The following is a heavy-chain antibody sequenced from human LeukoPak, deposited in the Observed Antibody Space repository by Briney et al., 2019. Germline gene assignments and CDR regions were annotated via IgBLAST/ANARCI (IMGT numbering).Heavy chain of an antibody. CDR3: ARDHDWAFDL. CDR1: GFTFSDYY. V-gene: IGHV3-11*04. J-gene: IGHJ4*02. CDR2: ISSSGSTI. Sequence: PGGSLRLSCAASGFTFSDYYMSWIRQAPGKGLEWVSYISSSGSTIYYADSVKGRFNISRANPKKSLYLQMNALRYEDTAIYYCARDHDWAFDLWGQGTLVTVSS. D-gene: IGHD3-9*01.